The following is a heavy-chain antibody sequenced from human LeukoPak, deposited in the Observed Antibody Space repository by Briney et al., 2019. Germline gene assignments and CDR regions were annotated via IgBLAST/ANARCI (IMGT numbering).Heavy chain of an antibody. CDR1: GYTFTGYY. Sequence: ASVKVSCKASGYTFTGYYMHWVRQAPGQGLDWMGWINPNSGGTNYAQKFQGRVTMTRDTSISTAYMELSRLRSDDTAVYYCARIRSYGDYVGVEFDPWGQGTLVTVPS. CDR3: ARIRSYGDYVGVEFDP. V-gene: IGHV1-2*02. D-gene: IGHD4-17*01. CDR2: INPNSGGT. J-gene: IGHJ5*02.